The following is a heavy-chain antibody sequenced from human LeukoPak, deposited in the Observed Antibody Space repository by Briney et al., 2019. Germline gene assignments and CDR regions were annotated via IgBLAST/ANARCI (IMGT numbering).Heavy chain of an antibody. CDR2: INPNSGGT. CDR3: ASDSFRLTPTRYYSMDV. CDR1: GYTFTGDY. Sequence: ASVKVSCKASGYTFTGDYVHWVRQAPGQGLEWMGWINPNSGGTNYAQKFQGRVTMTRDTSISTAYMELSRLRSDDTAVYYCASDSFRLTPTRYYSMDVWGQGTTVTVSS. V-gene: IGHV1-2*02. J-gene: IGHJ6*02.